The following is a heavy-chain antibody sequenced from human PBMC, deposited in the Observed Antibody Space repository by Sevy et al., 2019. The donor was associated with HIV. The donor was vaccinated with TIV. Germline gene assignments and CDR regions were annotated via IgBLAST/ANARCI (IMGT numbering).Heavy chain of an antibody. CDR3: GSGTRGVVDH. D-gene: IGHD3-10*01. CDR2: INRDG. CDR1: GFTFSNSW. J-gene: IGHJ4*02. V-gene: IGHV3-74*01. Sequence: GGSLRLSCAASGFTFSNSWMHWVRQGPGKGLVWVARINRDGQSYADSVKGRFTISRDNAKNTLFLQMNSLRTEDTAVYVWGSGTRGVVDHWGQGTLVTVSS.